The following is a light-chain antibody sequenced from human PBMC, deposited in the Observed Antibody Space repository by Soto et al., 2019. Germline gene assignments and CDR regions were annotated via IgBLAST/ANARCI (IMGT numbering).Light chain of an antibody. Sequence: MMMTQSPATLSVSPGERATLSCRASQSVSSSYLAWYQQKPGQAPRLLTYEASSRATGIPDRFSGGGSGTDFTLSIRKVEPEDFAVYYCQQYGRPPRATFGQGTRLEIK. CDR1: QSVSSSY. J-gene: IGKJ5*01. CDR3: QQYGRPPRAT. CDR2: EAS. V-gene: IGKV3-20*01.